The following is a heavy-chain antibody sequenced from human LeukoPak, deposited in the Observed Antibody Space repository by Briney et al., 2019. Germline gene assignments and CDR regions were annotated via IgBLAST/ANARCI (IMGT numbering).Heavy chain of an antibody. CDR2: IYYSGST. J-gene: IGHJ4*02. CDR3: ARHVFLYYFDY. V-gene: IGHV4-34*01. Sequence: SETLSLTCAVYGGSFSGYYWSWIRQPPGKGLEWIGSIYYSGSTYYNPSLKSRVTISVDTSKNQFSLKLSSVTAADTAVYYCARHVFLYYFDYWGQGTLVTVSS. CDR1: GGSFSGYY. D-gene: IGHD2/OR15-2a*01.